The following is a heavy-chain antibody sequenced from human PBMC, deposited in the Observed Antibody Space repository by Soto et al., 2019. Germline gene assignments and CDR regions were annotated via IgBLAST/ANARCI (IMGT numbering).Heavy chain of an antibody. CDR2: ISGSGGST. CDR1: VFTFSSYA. Sequence: LRLACAASVFTFSSYAMSCVRQAPWKGLEWVSAISGSGGSTYYADSVKGRFTISRDNSKNTLYLQMNSLRAEDTAVYYCAKKKAMIVVVPCMDVWGQGTTVTVSS. J-gene: IGHJ6*02. V-gene: IGHV3-23*01. CDR3: AKKKAMIVVVPCMDV. D-gene: IGHD3-22*01.